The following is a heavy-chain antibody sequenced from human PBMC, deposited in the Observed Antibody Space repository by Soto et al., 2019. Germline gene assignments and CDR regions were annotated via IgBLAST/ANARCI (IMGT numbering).Heavy chain of an antibody. V-gene: IGHV1-69*12. J-gene: IGHJ6*02. CDR3: ARETGEAGNYYGMHV. CDR2: IIPIFGTA. D-gene: IGHD7-27*01. CDR1: GGTFSSYA. Sequence: QVQLVQSGAEVKKPGSSVKVSCKASGGTFSSYAISWVRQAPGQGLEWMGGIIPIFGTANYAQKFQGRVTITADEYTSTDYTELSSLRSEDTAVYYCARETGEAGNYYGMHVWGQGTTVTVSS.